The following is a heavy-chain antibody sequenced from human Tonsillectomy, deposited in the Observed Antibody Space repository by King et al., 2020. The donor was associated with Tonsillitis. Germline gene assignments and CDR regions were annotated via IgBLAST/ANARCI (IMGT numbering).Heavy chain of an antibody. D-gene: IGHD3-9*01. V-gene: IGHV4-30-2*01. Sequence: QLQESGSGLVKASQTLSLTCAVSGGSIISGGYSWSWIRQPPGKGLEWVGYIWHSGSPYYNPSLKSRVTISMDRSKNQFSLKLTSVTAADTAVYYCARHNDWYAGMDCGGQGTLVSVSS. J-gene: IGHJ4*02. CDR1: GGSIISGGYS. CDR3: ARHNDWYAGMDC. CDR2: IWHSGSP.